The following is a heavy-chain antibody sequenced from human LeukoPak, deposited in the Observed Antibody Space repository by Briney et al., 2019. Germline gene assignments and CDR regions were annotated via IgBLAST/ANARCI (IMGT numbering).Heavy chain of an antibody. Sequence: SETLSLTCTVSGGSISRYYWSWIRQPPGKGLEWIGYIYTSGSTNYNPSLKSRVTISVDTSKNQFSLKLSSVTAADTAVYYCASVQSDYYYYYYMDVWGKGTTVTVSS. CDR3: ASVQSDYYYYYYMDV. CDR2: IYTSGST. J-gene: IGHJ6*03. V-gene: IGHV4-4*09. CDR1: GGSISRYY.